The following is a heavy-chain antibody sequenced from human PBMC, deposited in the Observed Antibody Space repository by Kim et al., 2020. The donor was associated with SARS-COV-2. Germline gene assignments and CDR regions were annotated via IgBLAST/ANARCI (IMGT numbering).Heavy chain of an antibody. J-gene: IGHJ4*02. CDR2: ISYDGSNK. D-gene: IGHD6-19*01. CDR1: GFTFSSYG. Sequence: GGSLRLSCAASGFTFSSYGMHWVRQAPGKGLEWVAVISYDGSNKYYADSVKGRFTISRDNSKNTLYLQMNSLRAEDTAVYYCAKDLIAVAGTSSDYWGQG. CDR3: AKDLIAVAGTSSDY. V-gene: IGHV3-30*18.